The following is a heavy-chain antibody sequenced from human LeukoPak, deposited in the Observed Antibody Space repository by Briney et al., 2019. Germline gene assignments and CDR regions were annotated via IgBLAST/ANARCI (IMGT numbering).Heavy chain of an antibody. CDR2: IKQDGSEK. J-gene: IGHJ6*02. D-gene: IGHD6-19*01. Sequence: GGSLRLSCAASGFTFSSYWMSWVRQAPGKGLEWVANIKQDGSEKYYVDPVKGRFTISRDNAKNSLYLQMNSLRAEDTAVFYCARTRSSGWYEGPYYGMDVWGQGTTVTVSS. CDR3: ARTRSSGWYEGPYYGMDV. V-gene: IGHV3-7*01. CDR1: GFTFSSYW.